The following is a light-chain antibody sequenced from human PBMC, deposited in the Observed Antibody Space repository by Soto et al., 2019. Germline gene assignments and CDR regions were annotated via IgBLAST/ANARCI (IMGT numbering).Light chain of an antibody. Sequence: DIQMTQSPSTLSASVGDRVTITCRATESINNWLAWFQQKPGKAPKLLIHKASSLQSGVPSRFSGSGSETEFTLTISSLQPDDFATYYCQQYKTHWEVTFGGGTKVEIK. V-gene: IGKV1-5*03. CDR2: KAS. J-gene: IGKJ4*01. CDR3: QQYKTHWEVT. CDR1: ESINNW.